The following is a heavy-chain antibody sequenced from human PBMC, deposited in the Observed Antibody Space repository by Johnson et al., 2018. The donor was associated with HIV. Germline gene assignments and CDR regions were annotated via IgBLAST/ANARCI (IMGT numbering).Heavy chain of an antibody. J-gene: IGHJ3*01. CDR2: ISSNGGNT. V-gene: IGHV3-64*01. Sequence: VQLVESGGGLVQPGGSLRLSCAASGFTFSTYAMHWVRQAPGKGLEYVSAISSNGGNTYYANSVKGRFSISRDNSKNTLYLQMDSLRPEDTALYYCAIPYFYDSGTYRWGQGTMVTVSS. CDR3: AIPYFYDSGTYR. D-gene: IGHD3-22*01. CDR1: GFTFSTYA.